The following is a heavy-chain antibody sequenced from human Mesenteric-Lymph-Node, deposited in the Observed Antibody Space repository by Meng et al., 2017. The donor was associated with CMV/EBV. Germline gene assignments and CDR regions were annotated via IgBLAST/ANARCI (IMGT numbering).Heavy chain of an antibody. CDR3: ARDLLKPHSFDY. Sequence: CKASGYHFTGSAMHWVRQAPGQRLEWMGWINAGNGNTKYSQKFQGRVTITRDTSASTAYMELSSLRSEDTAVYYCARDLLKPHSFDYWGQGTLVTVSS. J-gene: IGHJ4*02. CDR1: GYHFTGSA. CDR2: INAGNGNT. V-gene: IGHV1-3*01.